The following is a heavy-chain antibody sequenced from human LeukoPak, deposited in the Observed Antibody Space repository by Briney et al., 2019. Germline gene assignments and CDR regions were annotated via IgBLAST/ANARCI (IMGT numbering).Heavy chain of an antibody. J-gene: IGHJ5*02. D-gene: IGHD3-9*01. CDR1: GFTFSSYA. Sequence: QPGGSLRLSCAASGFTFSSYAMSWVRQAPGKGLEWVSAISGSGGSTYYADSVKGRFTISRDNSKNTLYLQMNSLRAEDTAVYYCAKSPLYDILTGYDHWFDPWGQGALVTVSS. CDR3: AKSPLYDILTGYDHWFDP. V-gene: IGHV3-23*01. CDR2: ISGSGGST.